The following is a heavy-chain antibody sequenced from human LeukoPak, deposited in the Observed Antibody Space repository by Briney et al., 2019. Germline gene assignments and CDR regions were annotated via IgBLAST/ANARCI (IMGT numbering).Heavy chain of an antibody. CDR1: GYSFTSYW. CDR2: IYPGDSDT. D-gene: IGHD3-22*01. J-gene: IGHJ4*02. Sequence: GESLKISCKGSGYSFTSYWIGWVRQMPGKGLEWMGIIYPGDSDTRYSPSLQGQVTISADKSISTAYLQWSSLKASDTAMYYCARRTTRYYYDSSGYEAPHFDYWGQGTLVTVSS. V-gene: IGHV5-51*01. CDR3: ARRTTRYYYDSSGYEAPHFDY.